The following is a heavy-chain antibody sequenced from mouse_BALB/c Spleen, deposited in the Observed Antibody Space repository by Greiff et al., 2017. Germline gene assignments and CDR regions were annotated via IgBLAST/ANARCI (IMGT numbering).Heavy chain of an antibody. J-gene: IGHJ3*01. CDR1: GFTFSDYY. Sequence: EVQVVESGGGLVKPGGSLKLSCAASGFTFSDYYMYWVRQTPEKRLEWVATISDGGSYTYYPDSVKGRFTISRDNAKNNLYLQMSSLKSEDTAMYYCARDRDGYDGWFAYWGQGTLVTVSA. D-gene: IGHD2-2*01. CDR2: ISDGGSYT. V-gene: IGHV5-4*02. CDR3: ARDRDGYDGWFAY.